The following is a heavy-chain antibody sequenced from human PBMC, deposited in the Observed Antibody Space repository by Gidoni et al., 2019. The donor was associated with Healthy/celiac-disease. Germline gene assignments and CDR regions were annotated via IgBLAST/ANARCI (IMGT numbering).Heavy chain of an antibody. D-gene: IGHD3-9*01. CDR1: GGTFSSYA. J-gene: IGHJ4*02. Sequence: QVQLVQSGAEVKKPGSSVKVSCKASGGTFSSYAISWVRQAPGQGLEWMGGIIPIFGIANYAQKFQGRVTITADKSTSTAYMELSSLRSEDTAVYFCARTPPLYDIVTGYYPGSPYYFDYWGQVTLVTVSS. V-gene: IGHV1-69*17. CDR3: ARTPPLYDIVTGYYPGSPYYFDY. CDR2: IIPIFGIA.